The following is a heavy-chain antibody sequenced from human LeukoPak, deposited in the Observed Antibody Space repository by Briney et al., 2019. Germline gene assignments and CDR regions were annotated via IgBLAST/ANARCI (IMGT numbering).Heavy chain of an antibody. CDR1: GLTFSSYS. J-gene: IGHJ5*02. CDR2: ISGSGCYI. Sequence: GRSLSLSCAASGLTFSSYSMNWVRQAPGKGLEWVSSISGSGCYIYYAESVKGRFTISRDNAENSRYLQMNSLRAEDTAVYYCARDGGDYYDSSGYHYVDPQGYHLPWGQGTLVTVSS. V-gene: IGHV3-21*01. CDR3: ARDGGDYYDSSGYHYVDPQGYHLP. D-gene: IGHD3-22*01.